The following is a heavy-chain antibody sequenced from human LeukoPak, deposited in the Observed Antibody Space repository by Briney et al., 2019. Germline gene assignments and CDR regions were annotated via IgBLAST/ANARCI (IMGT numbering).Heavy chain of an antibody. CDR2: IFTNGNT. Sequence: GGSLRLSCAASGFNVSTNYMSWVRQAPGKGLEWVSVIFTNGNTKYADSVKGRFTISRDNSKNMLYLQMNSLRAEDTAVYYCARIRSSGSYLGVGWFDPWGQGTLVTVSS. CDR3: ARIRSSGSYLGVGWFDP. V-gene: IGHV3-66*01. CDR1: GFNVSTNY. D-gene: IGHD1-26*01. J-gene: IGHJ5*02.